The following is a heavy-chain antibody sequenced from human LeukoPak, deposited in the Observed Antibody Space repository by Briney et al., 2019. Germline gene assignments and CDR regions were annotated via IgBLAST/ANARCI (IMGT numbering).Heavy chain of an antibody. CDR2: ISGSGGNT. Sequence: GGSLRLSCAASGFTFSIYAMSWVRQPPPKGMELDSIISGSGGNTYHAASVKSRFTISRDNSKNTLYLQMNSLRADDTAVYYCAKNTDWGSYYRFDYWGQGTLVTVSS. CDR3: AKNTDWGSYYRFDY. J-gene: IGHJ4*02. V-gene: IGHV3-23*01. D-gene: IGHD3-16*01. CDR1: GFTFSIYA.